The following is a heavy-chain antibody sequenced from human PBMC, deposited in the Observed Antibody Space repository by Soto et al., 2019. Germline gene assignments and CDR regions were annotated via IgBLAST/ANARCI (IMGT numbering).Heavy chain of an antibody. Sequence: QVQLVESGGGVVQPGRSLRLSCAASGFTFSSYGMHWVRQAPGKGLEWVAAILHDGSNKYQADSVKGRFTISRDNPKNTLCMQIKSLRRQNTAVYYCAKGREQLQMRIGMDVWGQGTTVTVSS. V-gene: IGHV3-30*18. CDR1: GFTFSSYG. CDR3: AKGREQLQMRIGMDV. J-gene: IGHJ6*02. CDR2: ILHDGSNK. D-gene: IGHD6-13*01.